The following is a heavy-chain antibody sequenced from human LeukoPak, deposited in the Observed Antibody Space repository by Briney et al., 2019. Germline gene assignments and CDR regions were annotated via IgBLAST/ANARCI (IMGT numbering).Heavy chain of an antibody. CDR1: GGPISSHY. D-gene: IGHD5-12*01. CDR2: IYYSGST. V-gene: IGHV4-31*02. CDR3: ARGFRGLPPDY. J-gene: IGHJ4*02. Sequence: SEALSLTCSVSGGPISSHYWSWIRQHPGKGLEWIGYIYYSGSTYYNPSLKSRVTISVDTSKNQFSLKLCSVTAADTAVYYCARGFRGLPPDYWGQGTLVTVSS.